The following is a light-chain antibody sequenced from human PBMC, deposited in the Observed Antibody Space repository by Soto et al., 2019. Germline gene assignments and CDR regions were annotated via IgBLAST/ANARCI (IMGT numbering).Light chain of an antibody. Sequence: EILLTQSPATLSLSPGERATLSCRASQSVSSYLACYQQKPGHAPSLLIYDASNRATGIPARFSGSGSGTAFTLTISSLQPEDFAVYYCQQSSNWPPLTFGEGIKVEIK. J-gene: IGKJ4*01. V-gene: IGKV3-11*01. CDR1: QSVSSY. CDR2: DAS. CDR3: QQSSNWPPLT.